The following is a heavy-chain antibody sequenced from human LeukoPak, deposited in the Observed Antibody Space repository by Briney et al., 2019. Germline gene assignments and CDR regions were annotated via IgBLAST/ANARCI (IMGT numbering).Heavy chain of an antibody. D-gene: IGHD2-21*02. CDR1: GSTFNTYG. V-gene: IGHV1-18*01. J-gene: IGHJ5*02. CDR3: ARKGCTGDCYRFDP. Sequence: GASVKVSCEASGSTFNTYGISWVRQSPGQRPEWMVWINTDNGNTKYAQKFQGRVTMTTDTSTSTAYMELSSLRSDDTAVYYCARKGCTGDCYRFDPWGQGTLVTVSS. CDR2: INTDNGNT.